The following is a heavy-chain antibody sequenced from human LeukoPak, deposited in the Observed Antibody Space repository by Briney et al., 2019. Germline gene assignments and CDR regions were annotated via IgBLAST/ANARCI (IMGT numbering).Heavy chain of an antibody. V-gene: IGHV3-23*01. CDR2: LGGTNGYT. CDR3: ARGYDFWSGYYTLFDY. J-gene: IGHJ4*02. CDR1: GFTFSKFA. D-gene: IGHD3/OR15-3a*01. Sequence: PGGSLRLSCVASGFTFSKFAMSWVRQAPGKGLEWVSSLGGTNGYTYYADSVKGRFSISRDNSKNTLYLQMSSLRAEDTALYYCARGYDFWSGYYTLFDYWGQGILVTVSA.